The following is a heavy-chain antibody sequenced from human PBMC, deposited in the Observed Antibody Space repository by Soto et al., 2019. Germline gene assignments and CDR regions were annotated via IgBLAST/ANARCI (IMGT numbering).Heavy chain of an antibody. CDR2: ISYDGSNK. J-gene: IGHJ4*02. D-gene: IGHD6-13*01. CDR1: GFTFSSYA. CDR3: ARDSIAADTQGLNNEHDY. Sequence: QVQLVESGGGVVQPGRSLRLSCAASGFTFSSYAMHWVRQAPGKGLEWVAVISYDGSNKYYADSVKGRFTISRDNSKNTLYLQMNSLRAEDTAVYYCARDSIAADTQGLNNEHDYWGQGTLVTVSS. V-gene: IGHV3-30-3*01.